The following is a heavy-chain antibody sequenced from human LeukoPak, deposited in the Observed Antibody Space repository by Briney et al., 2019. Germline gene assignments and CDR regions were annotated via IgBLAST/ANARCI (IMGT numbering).Heavy chain of an antibody. V-gene: IGHV4-30-2*01. Sequence: SETLSLTCAVSVGSISSGGYSWSWIRQPPGKGLEWIGYIYHSGSTYYNPSLKSRVTISVDTSKNQFSLKLSSVTAADTAVYYCARFYSNRPSWSWFDPWGQGTLVTVSS. CDR2: IYHSGST. D-gene: IGHD4-11*01. CDR3: ARFYSNRPSWSWFDP. J-gene: IGHJ5*02. CDR1: VGSISSGGYS.